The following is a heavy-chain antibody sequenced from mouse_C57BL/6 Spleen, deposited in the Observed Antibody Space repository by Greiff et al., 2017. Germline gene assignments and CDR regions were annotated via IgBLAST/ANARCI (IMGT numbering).Heavy chain of an antibody. J-gene: IGHJ2*01. Sequence: QVQLKESGPELVKPGASVKLSCKASGYTFTSYDINWVKQRPGQGLEWIGWIYPRDGSTKYNEKFKGKATLTVDTSSSTAYMELHSLTSEDSAVYFCARFITTVVATRGFDYWGQGTTLTVSS. CDR2: IYPRDGST. D-gene: IGHD1-1*01. CDR3: ARFITTVVATRGFDY. V-gene: IGHV1-85*01. CDR1: GYTFTSYD.